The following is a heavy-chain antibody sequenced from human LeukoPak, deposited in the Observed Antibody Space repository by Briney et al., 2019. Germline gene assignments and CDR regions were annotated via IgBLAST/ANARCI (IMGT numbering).Heavy chain of an antibody. J-gene: IGHJ4*02. CDR3: TRELRRFGYYFDY. CDR1: GFMFGDYA. Sequence: QPGRSLRLSCTASGFMFGDYAMSWVRQAPGKGLEWVGFIRSKVYGGTTEYAASVKGRFTNSRDDSKSIAYLQMNSLKTEDTAVYHCTRELRRFGYYFDYWGQGTLVTVSS. D-gene: IGHD3-16*01. V-gene: IGHV3-49*04. CDR2: IRSKVYGGTT.